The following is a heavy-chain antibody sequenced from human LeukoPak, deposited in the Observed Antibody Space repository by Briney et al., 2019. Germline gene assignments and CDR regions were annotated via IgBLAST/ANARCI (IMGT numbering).Heavy chain of an antibody. CDR2: ITYDAINK. Sequence: GGSLRLSCAASGFTFNNYDMHWVRQAPGKGLEWVAVITYDAINKYYADSVKGRFTISRDNSKNTLYLQMNSLRAEDSAVYYCAKYLTARGPPYALDVWGQGTTVTVSS. CDR1: GFTFNNYD. J-gene: IGHJ6*02. CDR3: AKYLTARGPPYALDV. V-gene: IGHV3-30*18. D-gene: IGHD1-14*01.